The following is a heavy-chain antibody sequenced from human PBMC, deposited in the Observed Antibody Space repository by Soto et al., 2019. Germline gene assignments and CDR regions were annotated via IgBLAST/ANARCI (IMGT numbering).Heavy chain of an antibody. D-gene: IGHD7-27*01. CDR2: INPNSDGT. J-gene: IGHJ3*02. CDR3: ARVMSGNWGRNLIGAFDI. CDR1: GYTFTGYY. V-gene: IGHV1-2*04. Sequence: ASVKVSCKASGYTFTGYYMHWVRQAPGQGLEWMGWINPNSDGTNYAQKFQGWVTMTRDTSISTAYMELSRLRSDDTVVYYCARVMSGNWGRNLIGAFDILGQGTMVTVSS.